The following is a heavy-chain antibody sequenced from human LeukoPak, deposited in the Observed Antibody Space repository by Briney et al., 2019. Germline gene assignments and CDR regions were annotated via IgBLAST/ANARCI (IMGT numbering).Heavy chain of an antibody. D-gene: IGHD6-19*01. J-gene: IGHJ4*02. CDR1: VFTFIDYY. V-gene: IGHV3-11*01. CDR2: ISSRGSTI. CDR3: AREAVGHWLSFDY. Sequence: GGALRLSCAASVFTFIDYYMSGVRQAPGKGLEWVSYISSRGSTIYYADSVKGRFTISRDNAKNSLYLQMNSLRAEDTAVYYCAREAVGHWLSFDYWGQGTLVTVSS.